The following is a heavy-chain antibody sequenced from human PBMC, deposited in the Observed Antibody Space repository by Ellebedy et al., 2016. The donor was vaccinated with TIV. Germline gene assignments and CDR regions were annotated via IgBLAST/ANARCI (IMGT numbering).Heavy chain of an antibody. CDR3: AKTFTAARVSAFDI. D-gene: IGHD6-6*01. J-gene: IGHJ3*02. CDR2: ISSDGSNK. CDR1: GFTFSSYA. V-gene: IGHV3-30-3*02. Sequence: GESLKISXAASGFTFSSYAMHWVRQAPGKGLEWVAVISSDGSNKYYADSVKGRFSISRDNSKNTLYLQINSLRTEDTAVYYCAKTFTAARVSAFDIWGHGTMVTVSS.